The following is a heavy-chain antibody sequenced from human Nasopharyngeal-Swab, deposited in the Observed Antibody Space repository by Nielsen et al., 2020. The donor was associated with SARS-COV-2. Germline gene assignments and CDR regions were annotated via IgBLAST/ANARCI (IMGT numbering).Heavy chain of an antibody. D-gene: IGHD2-2*01. CDR3: ARAVWVVPAAISPAHNWFDP. J-gene: IGHJ5*02. V-gene: IGHV1-3*01. CDR2: INAGNGNT. Sequence: WVRQAPGQGLEWMGWINAGNGNTKYSQKFQGRVTITRDTSARTAYMELSSLRSEDTAVYYCARAVWVVPAAISPAHNWFDPWGQGTLVTVSS.